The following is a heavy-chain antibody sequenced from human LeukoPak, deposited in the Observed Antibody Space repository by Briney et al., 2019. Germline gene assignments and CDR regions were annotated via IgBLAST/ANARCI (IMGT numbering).Heavy chain of an antibody. J-gene: IGHJ4*02. CDR3: ARTSVRLVRGTFFDY. CDR2: INHSGST. Sequence: SETLSLTCAVYGGSFSGYYWSWIRQPPGKGLEWIGEINHSGSTNYNPSLKSRVTISVDTSKNQFSLKLSSVTAADTAVYYCARTSVRLVRGTFFDYGGQGTLVTVSS. V-gene: IGHV4-34*01. CDR1: GGSFSGYY. D-gene: IGHD3-10*01.